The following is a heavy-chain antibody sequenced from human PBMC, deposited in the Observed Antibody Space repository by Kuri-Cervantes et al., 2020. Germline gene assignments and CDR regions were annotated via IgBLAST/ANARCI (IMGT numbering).Heavy chain of an antibody. CDR1: GGSFSGYY. Sequence: GSLRLSCAVYGGSFSGYYWSWIRQPPGKGLEWIGYIYYSGSTNYNPSLKSRVTISVDTSKNQFSLKLSSVTAADTAVYYCARAGGYYGSGSYLYFQHWGQGTLVTVSS. V-gene: IGHV4-59*12. D-gene: IGHD3-10*01. CDR3: ARAGGYYGSGSYLYFQH. J-gene: IGHJ1*01. CDR2: IYYSGST.